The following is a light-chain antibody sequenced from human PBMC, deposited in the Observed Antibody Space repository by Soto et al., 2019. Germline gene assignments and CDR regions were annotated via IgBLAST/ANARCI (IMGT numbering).Light chain of an antibody. CDR2: GAS. Sequence: EILLTESPGTLSFSPGERSTLSFRSSQSVGSSYLAWYQQKPGQAPRLLIYGASSRATGIPDRFSGSGSGTDFTLTISRLEPEDFAVFYCQQYGTSEIIFGQGTRLEIK. CDR1: QSVGSSY. V-gene: IGKV3-20*01. J-gene: IGKJ5*01. CDR3: QQYGTSEII.